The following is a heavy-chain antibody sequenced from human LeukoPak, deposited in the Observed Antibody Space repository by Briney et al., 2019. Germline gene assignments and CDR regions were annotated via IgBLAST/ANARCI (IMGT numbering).Heavy chain of an antibody. Sequence: SETLSLTCSVSGGSISGYYWTWVRQPPGKGLEWIGQIHYSGRADHNPSLKSRITMSVDTSRNQISLKLSSVTAADTAIYYCVRFGVNYDMDVWGQGTTVTVFS. D-gene: IGHD3-16*01. CDR3: VRFGVNYDMDV. V-gene: IGHV4-59*01. J-gene: IGHJ6*02. CDR2: IHYSGRA. CDR1: GGSISGYY.